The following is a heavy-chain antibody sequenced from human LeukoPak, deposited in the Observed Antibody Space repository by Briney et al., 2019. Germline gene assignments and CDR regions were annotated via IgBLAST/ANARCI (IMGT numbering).Heavy chain of an antibody. J-gene: IGHJ6*02. CDR3: AREVIVVVPAAPESYYYYGMDV. Sequence: SETLSLTCTVSGGSISSGGYYWSWIRQHPGKGLEWIGYICYSGSTYYNPSLKSRVTISVDTSKNQFSLKLSSVTAADTAVYYCAREVIVVVPAAPESYYYYGMDVWGQGTTVTVSS. CDR1: GGSISSGGYY. CDR2: ICYSGST. D-gene: IGHD2-2*01. V-gene: IGHV4-31*03.